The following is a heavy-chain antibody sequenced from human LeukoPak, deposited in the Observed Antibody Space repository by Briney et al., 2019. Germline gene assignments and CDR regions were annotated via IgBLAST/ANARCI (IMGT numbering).Heavy chain of an antibody. J-gene: IGHJ6*02. CDR1: GFTFSSYG. D-gene: IGHD2-2*01. Sequence: GGSLRLSCAASGFTFSSYGMHWVRQAPGKGLEWVAVISYDGSNKYYADSVKGRFTISRDNSKNTLYLQMNSLRAEDMAVYYCATVWGPFVVVPAALYGMDVWGQGTTVTVSS. CDR2: ISYDGSNK. CDR3: ATVWGPFVVVPAALYGMDV. V-gene: IGHV3-30*03.